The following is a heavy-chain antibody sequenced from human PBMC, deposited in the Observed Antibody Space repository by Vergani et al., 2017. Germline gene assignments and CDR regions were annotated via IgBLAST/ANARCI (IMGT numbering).Heavy chain of an antibody. CDR3: TRDLEGWRQWLVSFDY. Sequence: EVQLVESGGGLVQPGRSLRLSCTASGFTFGDYAMSWFRQAPGKGLEWVGFIRSKAYGGTTEYAASVKGRFTISRDDSKSIAYLQMNSLKTEDTAVYYCTRDLEGWRQWLVSFDYWGQGTLVTVSS. V-gene: IGHV3-49*03. CDR1: GFTFGDYA. J-gene: IGHJ4*02. D-gene: IGHD6-19*01. CDR2: IRSKAYGGTT.